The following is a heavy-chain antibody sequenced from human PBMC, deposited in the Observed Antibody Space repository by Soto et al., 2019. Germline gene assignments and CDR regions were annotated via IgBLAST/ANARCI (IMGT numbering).Heavy chain of an antibody. V-gene: IGHV4-34*01. Sequence: SETLSLTCAGSGGSFSGYYWSWIRQPPGKGLEWIGEINHSGSTNYNPSLKSRVTILVDTSKNQFSLNLSSVTAADTAVYYCARHRRNWNADDAFAIRGQGTMVPVSS. CDR2: INHSGST. CDR1: GGSFSGYY. CDR3: ARHRRNWNADDAFAI. J-gene: IGHJ3*02. D-gene: IGHD1-1*01.